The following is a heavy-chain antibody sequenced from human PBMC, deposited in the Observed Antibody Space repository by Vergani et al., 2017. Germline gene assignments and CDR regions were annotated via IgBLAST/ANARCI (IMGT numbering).Heavy chain of an antibody. J-gene: IGHJ4*02. CDR2: ISYDGSNK. CDR1: GFTFSSYA. D-gene: IGHD2-15*01. V-gene: IGHV3-30-3*01. CDR3: ARGEDIVVVVAALYFDD. Sequence: VQLLESGGGLVQPGRSLRLSCAASGFTFSSYAMHWVRQAPGKGLEWVAVISYDGSNKYYADSVKGRFTISRDNSKNTLYLQMNSLRAEDTAVYYCARGEDIVVVVAALYFDDWGQGTLVTVSS.